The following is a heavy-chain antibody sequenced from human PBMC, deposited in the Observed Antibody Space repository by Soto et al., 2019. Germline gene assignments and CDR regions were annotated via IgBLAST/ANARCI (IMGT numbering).Heavy chain of an antibody. CDR1: GYTFTGYY. J-gene: IGHJ4*02. V-gene: IGHV1-2*02. CDR3: AKGGGDSAGYYTYFSDH. D-gene: IGHD3-22*01. Sequence: ASVKVSCKASGYTFTGYYIHWVRQAPGQGLEWRAWINPHNGDTNSAQKFQGRVTMTRDTSVRTAHMELNGLTSDDTAVYFCAKGGGDSAGYYTYFSDHWGQGTLVTVSS. CDR2: INPHNGDT.